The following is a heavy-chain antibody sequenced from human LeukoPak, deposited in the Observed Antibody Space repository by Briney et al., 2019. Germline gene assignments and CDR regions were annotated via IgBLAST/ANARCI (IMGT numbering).Heavy chain of an antibody. J-gene: IGHJ4*02. CDR3: AKDTGSRSRGSPFDY. V-gene: IGHV3-23*01. D-gene: IGHD6-6*01. CDR2: ISTSGSGT. Sequence: GGSLRLSCVASGFTFSDYAMSWVRPAPGKGLEWGSVISTSGSGTYYADSVKGRFTISRDNSKNTLYLQMNSLRAEDTAVYYCAKDTGSRSRGSPFDYWGQGTLVTVSS. CDR1: GFTFSDYA.